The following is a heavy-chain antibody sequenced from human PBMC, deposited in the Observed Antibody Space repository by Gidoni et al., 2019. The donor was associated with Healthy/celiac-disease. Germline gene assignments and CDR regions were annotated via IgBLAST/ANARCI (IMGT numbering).Heavy chain of an antibody. Sequence: EVQLVESGGGLVQPGGSLRLSCAASGFTFSSYAMHWVRQAPGKGLEYVSAISSNGGSTYYANSVKGRFTISRDNSKNTLYLQMGSLRAEDMAVYYCARGAGDYDSSGYSDAFDIWGQGTMVTVSS. CDR3: ARGAGDYDSSGYSDAFDI. D-gene: IGHD3-22*01. CDR1: GFTFSSYA. J-gene: IGHJ3*02. CDR2: ISSNGGST. V-gene: IGHV3-64*01.